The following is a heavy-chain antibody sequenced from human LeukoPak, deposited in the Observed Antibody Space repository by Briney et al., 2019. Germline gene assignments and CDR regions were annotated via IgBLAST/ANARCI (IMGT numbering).Heavy chain of an antibody. CDR3: SGSGSYYGLVY. Sequence: SETLSLTCTVSGGSISSYYWSWIRQPAGKGLEWIGRIYTSGSTNYNPSLKSRVTMSVDTSKNQFSLRLSSVTAADTAVYYCSGSGSYYGLVYWGQGTLVTVSS. CDR2: IYTSGST. D-gene: IGHD3-10*01. CDR1: GGSISSYY. J-gene: IGHJ4*02. V-gene: IGHV4-4*07.